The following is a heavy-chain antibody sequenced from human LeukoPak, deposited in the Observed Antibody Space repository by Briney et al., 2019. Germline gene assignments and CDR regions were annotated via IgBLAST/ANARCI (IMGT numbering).Heavy chain of an antibody. CDR3: AGPMGPATIFGFDY. V-gene: IGHV3-21*01. CDR2: ISSSSSYI. Sequence: GGSLRLSCAASGFTFSSCSMTWVRQAPAKGLDFFSSISSSSSYIYYADSVNGRFTISRDNANNSLYLQINSLRAEDTAMYYCAGPMGPATIFGFDYWGQGALVTVSS. D-gene: IGHD2-2*01. J-gene: IGHJ4*02. CDR1: GFTFSSCS.